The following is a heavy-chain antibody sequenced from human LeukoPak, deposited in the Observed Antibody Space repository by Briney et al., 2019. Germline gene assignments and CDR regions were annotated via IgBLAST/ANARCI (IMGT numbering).Heavy chain of an antibody. Sequence: GGSLRLPCAASGFTFDDYAMHWVRQAPGKGLEWVSGISWNSGSIGYADSVKGRFTISRDNAKNSLYLQMNSLRAEDTALYYCAKDTGSYPSSGVDYWGQGTLVTVSS. V-gene: IGHV3-9*01. CDR1: GFTFDDYA. CDR2: ISWNSGSI. CDR3: AKDTGSYPSSGVDY. J-gene: IGHJ4*02. D-gene: IGHD6-19*01.